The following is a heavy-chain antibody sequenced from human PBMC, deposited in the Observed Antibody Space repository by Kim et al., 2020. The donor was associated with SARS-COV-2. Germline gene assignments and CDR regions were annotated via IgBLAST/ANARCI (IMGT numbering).Heavy chain of an antibody. CDR3: ARVGSWCSSSSCYDRAFDY. CDR2: INSDGSTT. J-gene: IGHJ4*02. V-gene: IGHV3-74*01. Sequence: GGSLRLSCAASGFTFSSYWMHWVRQAPGKGLVWVSRINSDGSTTTYADSVKGRFTVSRDNGKNTLYLQMNRLRAEDTAVYSCARVGSWCSSSSCYDRAFDYWGQGTLVTLSS. CDR1: GFTFSSYW. D-gene: IGHD2-2*01.